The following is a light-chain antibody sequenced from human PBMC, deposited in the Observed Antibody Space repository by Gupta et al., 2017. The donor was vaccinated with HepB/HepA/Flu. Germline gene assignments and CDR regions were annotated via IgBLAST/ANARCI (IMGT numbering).Light chain of an antibody. CDR3: MQALQTPLT. CDR1: QSLLHSNGYNY. V-gene: IGKV2-28*01. Sequence: DIVMTQSPLPLPVIPGEPASISCRSSQSLLHSNGYNYLDWYLQKPGQSPQLMIYLGSNRASGVPGRCSGSGSGTDFTLKSSRVEDEDVGVYYCMQALQTPLTFGGGTKVEIK. CDR2: LGS. J-gene: IGKJ4*01.